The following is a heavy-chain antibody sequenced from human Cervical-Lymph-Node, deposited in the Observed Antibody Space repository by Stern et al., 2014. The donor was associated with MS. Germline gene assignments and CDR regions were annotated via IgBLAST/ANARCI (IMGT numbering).Heavy chain of an antibody. J-gene: IGHJ4*02. D-gene: IGHD1-1*01. V-gene: IGHV5-51*04. CDR1: GYRFTNNW. Sequence: VQLVQSGAEVRKPGESLRISCEVSGYRFTNNWIGWVRQLPGKGLEWMWIIAPCDTESRYSPSFQGQVTIIVDKPTSITNLRWSSRTAANTAIYYCARRGHGYMGIDYWGQGTLVTVSS. CDR3: ARRGHGYMGIDY. CDR2: IAPCDTES.